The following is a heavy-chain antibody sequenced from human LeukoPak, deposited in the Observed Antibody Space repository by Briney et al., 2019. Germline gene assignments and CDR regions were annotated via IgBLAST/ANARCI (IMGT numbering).Heavy chain of an antibody. CDR1: DYSISSGYY. CDR2: IYHSGST. J-gene: IGHJ4*02. Sequence: SETLSLTCTVSDYSISSGYYWGWIRQPPGKGLEWIGSIYHSGSTYYNPSLKSRVTISVDTSKNHFSLKLSSMTAADTAVYYCARGRLVAAVPFFDYWGQGTLVTVSS. D-gene: IGHD2-15*01. V-gene: IGHV4-38-2*02. CDR3: ARGRLVAAVPFFDY.